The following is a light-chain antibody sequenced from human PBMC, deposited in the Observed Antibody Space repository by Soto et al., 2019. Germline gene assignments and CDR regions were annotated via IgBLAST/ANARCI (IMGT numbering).Light chain of an antibody. Sequence: QSVLTQPPSASGTPGQRVTISCSGSSSNSGRNTVKWYRQLPVTAPQLLIGSSDQRPSGVPDRFSGSQSGTSASLAISGLQSEDEADYICAAWDDSLNVWAFGGGTKLTVL. CDR1: SSNSGRNT. V-gene: IGLV1-44*01. CDR3: AAWDDSLNVWA. CDR2: SSD. J-gene: IGLJ3*02.